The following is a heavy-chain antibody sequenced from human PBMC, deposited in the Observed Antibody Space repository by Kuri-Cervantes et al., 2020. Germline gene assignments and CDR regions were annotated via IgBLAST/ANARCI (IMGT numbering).Heavy chain of an antibody. CDR2: INPNSGGT. J-gene: IGHJ4*02. Sequence: ASVKVSCKASGYTFTSYAMHWVRQAPGQRLEWMGWINPNSGGTNYAQKFQGRVTMTRDTSISTAYMELSRLRSDDTAVYYCARDSGELLGDYWGQGTLVTVSS. CDR3: ARDSGELLGDY. D-gene: IGHD1-26*01. V-gene: IGHV1-2*02. CDR1: GYTFTSYA.